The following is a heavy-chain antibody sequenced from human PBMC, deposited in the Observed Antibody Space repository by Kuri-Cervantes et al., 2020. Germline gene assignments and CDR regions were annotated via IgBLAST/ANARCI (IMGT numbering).Heavy chain of an antibody. CDR3: AKDLYSGSYHSDAFDI. Sequence: GGSLRLSCAASGFIFSSSWMSWIRQAPGKGLEWVSYISSSGSTIYYADSVKGRFTISRDNAKNSLYLQMNSLRAEDTAVYYCAKDLYSGSYHSDAFDIWGQGTMVTVSS. V-gene: IGHV3-11*01. CDR2: ISSSGSTI. CDR1: GFIFSSSW. D-gene: IGHD1-26*01. J-gene: IGHJ3*02.